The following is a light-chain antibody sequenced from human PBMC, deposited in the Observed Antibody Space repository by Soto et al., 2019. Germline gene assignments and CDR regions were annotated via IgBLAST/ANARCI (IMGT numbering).Light chain of an antibody. J-gene: IGKJ5*01. CDR1: QSVSSN. Sequence: EIVMTQSPATLSVSPGERATLSCRASQSVSSNLAWYQQKPGQAPRLLIYCASTRATGIPARFSGSGSGTEFTLTISSLQSEDFAVYYCQQYINWPPITFGQGTRLEIK. CDR2: CAS. CDR3: QQYINWPPIT. V-gene: IGKV3-15*01.